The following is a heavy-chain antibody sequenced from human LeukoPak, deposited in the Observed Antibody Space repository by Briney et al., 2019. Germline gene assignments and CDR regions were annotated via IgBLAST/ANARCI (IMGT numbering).Heavy chain of an antibody. D-gene: IGHD5-24*01. CDR1: GGSISSGSYY. CDR3: ARGDGYKDFDY. V-gene: IGHV4-61*02. Sequence: SETLSLTGTVSGGSISSGSYYWSWIRQPAGKGLEWIGRIYTSGSTNYNPSLKSRVTISVDTSKNQFSLKLSSVTAADTAVYYCARGDGYKDFDYWGQGTLVTVSS. CDR2: IYTSGST. J-gene: IGHJ4*02.